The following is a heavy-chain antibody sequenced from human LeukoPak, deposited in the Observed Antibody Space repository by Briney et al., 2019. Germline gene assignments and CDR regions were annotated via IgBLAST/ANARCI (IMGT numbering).Heavy chain of an antibody. CDR3: VRDHAWGFDY. V-gene: IGHV3-21*05. CDR2: LSSGHE. D-gene: IGHD7-27*01. J-gene: IGHJ4*02. CDR1: GFTFTTYS. Sequence: GGSLRLSCAASGFTFTTYSMNWVRQAPGKGLEWVAYLSSGHELYADPVNGRFTISRDNATNSLYLQMQSLRAEDTAVYYCVRDHAWGFDYWGQGTLVSVSS.